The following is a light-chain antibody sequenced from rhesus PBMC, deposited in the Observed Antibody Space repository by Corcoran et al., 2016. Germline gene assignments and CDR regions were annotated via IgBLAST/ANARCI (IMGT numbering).Light chain of an antibody. CDR2: AAS. CDR1: QNIYSN. J-gene: IGKJ3*01. V-gene: IGKV1S12*01. CDR3: QHYYDNPFT. Sequence: DIQMTQSPSALSASVGDRVTISCRASQNIYSNLAWYQPKPGKAPKLLIYAASSLQTGIPSRFRGSGSGTDFTLTISSLQPEDSAAYYCQHYYDNPFTFGPGTKLDIK.